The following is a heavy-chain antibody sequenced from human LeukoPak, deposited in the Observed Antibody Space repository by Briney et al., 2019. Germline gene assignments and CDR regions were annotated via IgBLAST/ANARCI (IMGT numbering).Heavy chain of an antibody. D-gene: IGHD4/OR15-4a*01. Sequence: GASLSLSCAASGFTFSSYAMCWVRQAPGQGLQWVSSITRSGDNTYYADSVKGRFTISRDNTKNTLHLQVNSRRAEDTAVYYCVRGSSANYDTWGQETLVTVSS. V-gene: IGHV3-23*01. J-gene: IGHJ5*02. CDR3: VRGSSANYDT. CDR1: GFTFSSYA. CDR2: ITRSGDNT.